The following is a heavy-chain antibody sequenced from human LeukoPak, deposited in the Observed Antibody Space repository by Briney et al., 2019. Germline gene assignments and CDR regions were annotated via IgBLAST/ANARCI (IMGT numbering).Heavy chain of an antibody. CDR2: IRFDGSNK. CDR3: ARVGKPGGWAYYFDY. J-gene: IGHJ4*02. Sequence: GGSLRLSCAASGFTFSSYAMHWVRQAPGKGLEWVTFIRFDGSNKYYADSVKGRFTISRDNAKNSLYLQMNGLRAEDTAVYYCARVGKPGGWAYYFDYWGQGTLVTVSS. D-gene: IGHD6-19*01. CDR1: GFTFSSYA. V-gene: IGHV3-30*02.